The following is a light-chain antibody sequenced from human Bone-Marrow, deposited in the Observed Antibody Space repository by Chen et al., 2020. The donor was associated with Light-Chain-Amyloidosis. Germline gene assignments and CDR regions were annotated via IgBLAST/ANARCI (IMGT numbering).Light chain of an antibody. Sequence: QSALTQPASVSGSPGPSITISCTGTSSDVGGDNHFSWYQQHPDKAPKLRIYEVTNRPSWVPDRFSGSRSDNTASLTISGLQTEDEADYFCSSYTITNTLVFGSGTRVTVL. J-gene: IGLJ1*01. CDR1: SSDVGGDNH. CDR3: SSYTITNTLV. CDR2: EVT. V-gene: IGLV2-14*01.